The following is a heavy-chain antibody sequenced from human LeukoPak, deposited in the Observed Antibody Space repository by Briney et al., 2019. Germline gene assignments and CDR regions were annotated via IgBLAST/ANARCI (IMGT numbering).Heavy chain of an antibody. J-gene: IGHJ4*02. CDR3: AKDAPGRGVAGTSSPFDY. V-gene: IGHV3-7*01. CDR2: IKQDGSEK. Sequence: GGSLRLSCAASGFTFSSYWMSWVRQAPGKGLEWVANIKQDGSEKYYVDSVKGRFTISRDNAKNSLYLQMNSLRAEDTAVYYCAKDAPGRGVAGTSSPFDYWGQGTLVTVSS. CDR1: GFTFSSYW. D-gene: IGHD6-19*01.